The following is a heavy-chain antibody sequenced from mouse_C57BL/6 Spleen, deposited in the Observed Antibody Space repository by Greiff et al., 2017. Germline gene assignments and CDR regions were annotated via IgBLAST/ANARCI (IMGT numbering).Heavy chain of an antibody. D-gene: IGHD2-12*01. Sequence: EVKLVESGGGLVKPGGSLKLSCAASGFTFSSYAMSWVRQTPEKRLEWVATISDGGSYTYYPDNVKGRFTISRDNAKNNLYLQMSHLKSEDTAMYYCARETSNDDAMDYWGQGTSVTVSS. V-gene: IGHV5-4*03. J-gene: IGHJ4*01. CDR3: ARETSNDDAMDY. CDR1: GFTFSSYA. CDR2: ISDGGSYT.